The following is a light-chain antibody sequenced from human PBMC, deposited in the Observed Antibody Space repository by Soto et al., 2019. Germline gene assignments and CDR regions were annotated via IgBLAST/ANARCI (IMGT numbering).Light chain of an antibody. CDR2: EVT. V-gene: IGLV2-8*01. CDR3: SSYRGIGNSLV. J-gene: IGLJ1*01. CDR1: SSDIGGYKY. Sequence: QSVLTQPPSASGSPGQSVTISCTGTSSDIGGYKYVSWYQQHPGKAPKLIIYEVTKRPSGVPDRFSGSNSGNTASLTVSGLQAEDEAEYYCSSYRGIGNSLVFGAGTKLTVL.